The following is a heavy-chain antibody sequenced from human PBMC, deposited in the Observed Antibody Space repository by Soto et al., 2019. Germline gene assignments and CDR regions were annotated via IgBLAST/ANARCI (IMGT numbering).Heavy chain of an antibody. V-gene: IGHV4-39*01. CDR1: GGSISSSSYY. Sequence: PSETLSLTCTVSGGSISSSSYYWGWIRQPPGKGLEWIGSIYYSGSTYYNPSLKSRVTISVDTSKNQFSLKLSSVTAADTAVYYCARPGNYGSGSYLYYLDYWGQGTLVPVSS. CDR2: IYYSGST. CDR3: ARPGNYGSGSYLYYLDY. D-gene: IGHD3-10*01. J-gene: IGHJ4*02.